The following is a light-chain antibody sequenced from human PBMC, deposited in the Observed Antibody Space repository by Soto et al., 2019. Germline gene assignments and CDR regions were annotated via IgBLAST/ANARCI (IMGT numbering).Light chain of an antibody. CDR1: SGSIASNY. V-gene: IGLV6-57*01. CDR2: EDN. CDR3: QSYDATNQV. Sequence: NFMLTQPHSVSESPGKTVIISCTRSSGSIASNYVQWYQQRPGSSPTTVIYEDNQRPSGVPDRFSGSIDSSSNSASLTISXLETEDEADYFCQSYDATNQVFGGGTKLTVL. J-gene: IGLJ3*02.